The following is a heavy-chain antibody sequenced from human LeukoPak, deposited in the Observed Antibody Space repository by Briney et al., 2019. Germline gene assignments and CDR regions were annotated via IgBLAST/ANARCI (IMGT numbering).Heavy chain of an antibody. V-gene: IGHV1-2*04. CDR3: ARATPDSVTTLDY. Sequence: ASVKVSCKASGYTFTGYYMHWVRQAPGQGLEWMGWINPNSGGTNYAQKFQGWVTMTRDTSISTAYMELSRLRSDDTAVYYCARATPDSVTTLDYWGQGTLVTVSS. CDR2: INPNSGGT. J-gene: IGHJ4*02. CDR1: GYTFTGYY. D-gene: IGHD4-17*01.